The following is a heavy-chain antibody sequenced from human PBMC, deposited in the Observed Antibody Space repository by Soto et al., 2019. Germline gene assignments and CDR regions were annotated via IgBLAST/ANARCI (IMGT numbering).Heavy chain of an antibody. CDR3: AKDILFGETSYYYGMDV. CDR1: GFTFDDYA. Sequence: EVQLVESGGGLVQPGRSLRLSCGASGFTFDDYAMHWVRQAPGKGLEWVSGISWNSVRIDYADSVKGRFTVSRDNAKNSLYLQMNSLRAEDTALYFCAKDILFGETSYYYGMDVWGQGTTVTVSS. J-gene: IGHJ6*02. CDR2: ISWNSVRI. D-gene: IGHD3-10*01. V-gene: IGHV3-9*01.